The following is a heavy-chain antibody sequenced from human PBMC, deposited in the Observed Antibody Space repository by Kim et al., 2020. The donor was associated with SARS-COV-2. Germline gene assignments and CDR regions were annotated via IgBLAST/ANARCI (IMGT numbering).Heavy chain of an antibody. CDR2: INHSGST. D-gene: IGHD6-6*01. V-gene: IGHV4-34*01. J-gene: IGHJ4*02. Sequence: SETLSLTCAVYGGSFSGYYWSWIRQPPGKGLEWIGEINHSGSTNYNPSLKSRVTISVDTSKNQFSLKLSSVTAADTAVYYCASEYSSSSKRGYSGHWGQGTLVTVSS. CDR1: GGSFSGYY. CDR3: ASEYSSSSKRGYSGH.